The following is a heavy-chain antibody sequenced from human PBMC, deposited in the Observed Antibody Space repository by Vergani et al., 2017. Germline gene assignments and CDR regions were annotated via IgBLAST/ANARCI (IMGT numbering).Heavy chain of an antibody. CDR2: INTNTMNP. J-gene: IGHJ4*02. D-gene: IGHD5-18*01. V-gene: IGHV7-4-1*02. CDR3: ARDLGYSYGIFDY. Sequence: QVQLVQSGAEVKKPGASVKVSCKASGYTFTSYYMPWVRQAPGQGLEWMGWINTNTMNPTYAQGFTGRFVFSLDTSVSTAYLQISSLKAEDTAVYYCARDLGYSYGIFDYWGQGTLVIVSS. CDR1: GYTFTSYY.